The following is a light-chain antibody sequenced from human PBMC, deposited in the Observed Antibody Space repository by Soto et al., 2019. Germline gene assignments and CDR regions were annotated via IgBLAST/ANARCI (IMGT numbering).Light chain of an antibody. J-gene: IGKJ1*01. CDR1: QSVGSTY. CDR3: HHYGSSTET. V-gene: IGKV3-20*01. Sequence: EIVLTQSPGTLSLSPGERATLSCRASQSVGSTYLAWYQQKPGQAPRLLIYGASSRATGIPDRFSGSGSGTDFTLTISRLEPEDFAVYYCHHYGSSTETFGQGTKGEIK. CDR2: GAS.